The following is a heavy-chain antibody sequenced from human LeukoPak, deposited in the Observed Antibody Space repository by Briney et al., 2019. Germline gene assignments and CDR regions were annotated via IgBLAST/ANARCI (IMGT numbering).Heavy chain of an antibody. CDR2: ISAYNGNT. Sequence: ASVKVSCKASGYTFTSYGISWVRQAPGQGLEWMGWISAYNGNTNYAQKLQGRVTMTTDTSTSTAYMELRSLRSDDTAVYYCARSYYYDSSGYYYAPFDCWGQGTLVTVSS. CDR1: GYTFTSYG. CDR3: ARSYYYDSSGYYYAPFDC. D-gene: IGHD3-22*01. J-gene: IGHJ4*02. V-gene: IGHV1-18*01.